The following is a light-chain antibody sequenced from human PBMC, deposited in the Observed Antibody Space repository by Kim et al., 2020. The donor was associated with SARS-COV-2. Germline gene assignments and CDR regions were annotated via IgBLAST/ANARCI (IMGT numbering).Light chain of an antibody. CDR2: QDF. CDR1: KLGEKY. CDR3: QAWDSGTVV. Sequence: SYELTQPPSVSVSPGQTVTLTCSGDKLGEKYSCWYQQRSGQSPILLIYQDFKRPSGIPERFSGSNFGNTATLTISATQTVDEADYYCQAWDSGTVVFGGGTQLTVL. J-gene: IGLJ2*01. V-gene: IGLV3-1*01.